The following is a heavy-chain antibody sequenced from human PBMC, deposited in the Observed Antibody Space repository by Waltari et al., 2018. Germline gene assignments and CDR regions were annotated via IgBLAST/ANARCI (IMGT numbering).Heavy chain of an antibody. D-gene: IGHD1-1*01. J-gene: IGHJ4*02. CDR1: GLTFSISA. Sequence: EVQLLESGGGLVQPGGSLRLSCAASGLTFSISAMIWVRQAPGEGLEWVSRISGGGGTTEYADSVEGRFTVSRDNSKNTASLQMDSLRAEDTALYYCCSVQVPLAIANCGQGTLVTVAS. V-gene: IGHV3-23*01. CDR3: CSVQVPLAIAN. CDR2: ISGGGGTT.